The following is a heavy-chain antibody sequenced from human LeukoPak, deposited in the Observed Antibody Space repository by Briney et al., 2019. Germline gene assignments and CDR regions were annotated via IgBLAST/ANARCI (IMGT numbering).Heavy chain of an antibody. CDR3: ARLYSSSWLEWELPGFDY. CDR1: GGSISSYY. Sequence: PSETLSLTCTVSGGSISSYYWSWIRQPPWKGLEWIGYIYYSGSTNYNPSLKSRVTISVDTSKNQFSLKLSSVTAADTAVYYCARLYSSSWLEWELPGFDYWGQGTLVTVSS. CDR2: IYYSGST. D-gene: IGHD6-13*01. J-gene: IGHJ4*02. V-gene: IGHV4-59*01.